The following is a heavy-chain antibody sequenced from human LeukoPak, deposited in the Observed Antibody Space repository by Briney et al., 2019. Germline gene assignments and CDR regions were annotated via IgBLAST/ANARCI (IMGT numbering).Heavy chain of an antibody. V-gene: IGHV3-23*01. CDR1: GFTFSSYA. D-gene: IGHD3-9*01. CDR3: ARREYDILTGYYSFDY. CDR2: ISGGDT. J-gene: IGHJ4*02. Sequence: GGSLRLSCAASGFTFSSYAMSWVRQAPGKGLEWVSAISGGDTFYADSVKGRFTISRDNSKNTLYLQVNSLRAEDRAVYYWARREYDILTGYYSFDYWGQGTLVTVSS.